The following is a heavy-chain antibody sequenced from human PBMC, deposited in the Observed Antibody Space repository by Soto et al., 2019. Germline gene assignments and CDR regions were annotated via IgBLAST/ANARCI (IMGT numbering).Heavy chain of an antibody. CDR3: ARDRVLMVYATPGMDV. V-gene: IGHV1-8*01. Sequence: ASVKVSCKASGYTFTSYDINWVRQATGQGLEWMGWMNPNSGNTGYAQKFQGRVTMTRNTSISTAYMELSSLRSEDTAVYYCARDRVLMVYATPGMDVWGQGTTVTVSS. CDR2: MNPNSGNT. CDR1: GYTFTSYD. J-gene: IGHJ6*02. D-gene: IGHD2-8*01.